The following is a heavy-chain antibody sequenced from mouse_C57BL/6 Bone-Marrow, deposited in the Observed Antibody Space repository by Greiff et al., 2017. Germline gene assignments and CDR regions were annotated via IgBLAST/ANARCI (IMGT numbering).Heavy chain of an antibody. CDR3: ARDYYGSYFDY. J-gene: IGHJ2*01. CDR2: INPGSGGT. V-gene: IGHV1-54*01. CDR1: GYAFTNYL. Sequence: LVESGAELVRPGTSVKVSCKASGYAFTNYLLEWVKQRPGQGLEWIGVINPGSGGTNYNEKFKVKATLTADKSSSTAYMQLCSLTSEDSAVYFCARDYYGSYFDYWGQGTTLTGSS. D-gene: IGHD1-1*01.